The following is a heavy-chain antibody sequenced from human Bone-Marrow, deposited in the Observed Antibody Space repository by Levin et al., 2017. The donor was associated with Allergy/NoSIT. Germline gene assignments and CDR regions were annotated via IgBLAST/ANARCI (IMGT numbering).Heavy chain of an antibody. CDR3: ARAPFYSSGNPYGMDV. Sequence: SVKVSCKASGGTFSSYAISWVRQAPGQGLEWMGGIIPIFGTANYAQKFQGRVTITADKSTSTAYMELSSLRSEDTAVYYCARAPFYSSGNPYGMDVWGQGTTVTVSS. J-gene: IGHJ6*02. CDR2: IIPIFGTA. D-gene: IGHD6-19*01. V-gene: IGHV1-69*06. CDR1: GGTFSSYA.